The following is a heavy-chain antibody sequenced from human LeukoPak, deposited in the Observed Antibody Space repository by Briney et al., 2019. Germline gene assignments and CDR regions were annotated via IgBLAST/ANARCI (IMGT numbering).Heavy chain of an antibody. V-gene: IGHV4-59*01. CDR1: GASISYYF. CDR3: ARGWEPRGYYYGMDV. J-gene: IGHJ6*02. D-gene: IGHD1-26*01. Sequence: SETLSLTCTVSGASISYYFWSWLRQPPGKGLAWVGYLYNGGSTNYNPPLKSRATISVDTSKNQFSLNLRSVTAAATAVYYCARGWEPRGYYYGMDVWGQGTTVIVSS. CDR2: LYNGGST.